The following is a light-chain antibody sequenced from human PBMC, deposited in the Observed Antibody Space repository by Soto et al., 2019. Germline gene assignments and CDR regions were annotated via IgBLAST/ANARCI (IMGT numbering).Light chain of an antibody. CDR1: QSVSSNY. V-gene: IGKV3-20*01. Sequence: EIVLTQSPGTLSLSPGERAPLSCRASQSVSSNYLAWYQQKPGQAPRLLIYAASSRATGIPDRFSGSGSGTYFSLTIRRLEPVDFAGYYCQQSYDSPTWTFGQGTKVEIK. CDR3: QQSYDSPTWT. J-gene: IGKJ1*01. CDR2: AAS.